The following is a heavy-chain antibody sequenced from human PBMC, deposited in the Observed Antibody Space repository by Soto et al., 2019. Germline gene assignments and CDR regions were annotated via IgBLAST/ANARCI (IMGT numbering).Heavy chain of an antibody. J-gene: IGHJ5*02. CDR1: GFTFSDPG. V-gene: IGHV3-30*18. CDR2: ISHNGGSK. CDR3: AKDLYSSGWYNYFDP. D-gene: IGHD6-19*01. Sequence: QVQLVESGGGVVQPGRSLRLSCVGSGFTFSDPGMHWVRQAPGKGLEWVALISHNGGSKQYKDSVRGRFTISRDNSENTLYLLMDSLRAEDTAVYFCAKDLYSSGWYNYFDPWGQGTPVTVSS.